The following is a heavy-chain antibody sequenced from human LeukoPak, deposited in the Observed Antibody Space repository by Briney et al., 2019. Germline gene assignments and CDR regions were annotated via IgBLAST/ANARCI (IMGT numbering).Heavy chain of an antibody. V-gene: IGHV5-10-1*04. Sequence: HGESLKISCKGSGYKFTSYWINWVRQMPGKGLEWMGRIDPSDSYTMYSPSFQGQVTISVDKSISTAYLQWSSLKASDSATYYCARHVHCSGGRCYVAGGADYWGQGTLVTVSS. CDR1: GYKFTSYW. CDR2: IDPSDSYT. J-gene: IGHJ4*02. D-gene: IGHD2-15*01. CDR3: ARHVHCSGGRCYVAGGADY.